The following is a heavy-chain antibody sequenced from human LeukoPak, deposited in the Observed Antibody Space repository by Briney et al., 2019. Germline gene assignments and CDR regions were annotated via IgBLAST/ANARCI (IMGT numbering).Heavy chain of an antibody. CDR2: INQDGSGK. Sequence: GGSLRLSCAASGFNFRSCWMTWVRQAPGKGLEWVANINQDGSGKYYVDSVKGRFTSSRDNAKNSLYLQMNSLKTEDTAIYYCVRVSFAVADSDYSGPGTLVSVSS. V-gene: IGHV3-7*01. CDR3: VRVSFAVADSDY. CDR1: GFNFRSCW. D-gene: IGHD6-19*01. J-gene: IGHJ4*02.